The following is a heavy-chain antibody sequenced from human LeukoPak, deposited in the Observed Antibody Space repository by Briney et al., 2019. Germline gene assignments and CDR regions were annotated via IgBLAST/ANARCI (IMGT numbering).Heavy chain of an antibody. V-gene: IGHV4-59*01. J-gene: IGHJ6*03. CDR2: IYFTGRT. D-gene: IGHD1-26*01. Sequence: PSETLSLTCTVSGGSISNYFWSWIRQPPGKGLEWVGYIYFTGRTNYNPSLKSGVTTSIDTSENQFYLQLTSVTAADTAVYYCARAVGSVGSLLGYYYYYMDVWGRGTTVTVSS. CDR1: GGSISNYF. CDR3: ARAVGSVGSLLGYYYYYMDV.